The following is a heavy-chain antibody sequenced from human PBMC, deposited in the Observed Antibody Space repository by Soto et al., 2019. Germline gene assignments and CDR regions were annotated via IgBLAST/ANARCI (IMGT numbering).Heavy chain of an antibody. J-gene: IGHJ4*02. CDR3: ARGYCSSTTCPPGY. CDR2: ISAYNGYT. Sequence: GASVKVSCKASGYTFTSYGISWVRQAPGQGLEWMGWISAYNGYTNYAQKLQDRVTMTTDTSTSTAYMELRSLRSDDTAVYYCARGYCSSTTCPPGYWGQGTLVTVSS. CDR1: GYTFTSYG. V-gene: IGHV1-18*01. D-gene: IGHD2-2*01.